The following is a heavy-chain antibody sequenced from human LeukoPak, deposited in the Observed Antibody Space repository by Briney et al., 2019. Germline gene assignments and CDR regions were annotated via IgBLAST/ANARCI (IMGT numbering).Heavy chain of an antibody. V-gene: IGHV3-15*01. J-gene: IGHJ4*02. CDR3: TAGVIH. CDR1: GFTFSNAW. Sequence: GGPLRLSCAASGFTFSNAWMSWVRQAPGKGLEWIGRIRSQTDGGTTDYAAPLKGRFDISRDDSKSTLYLQMNSLQTEDTAVYYCTAGVIHWGQGTLVTVSS. CDR2: IRSQTDGGTT. D-gene: IGHD2-21*01.